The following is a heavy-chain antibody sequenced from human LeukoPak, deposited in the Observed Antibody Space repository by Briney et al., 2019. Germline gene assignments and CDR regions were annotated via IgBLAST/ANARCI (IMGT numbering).Heavy chain of an antibody. Sequence: GGSLRLSCAASGFTFNSYAMSWVRQAPGKWLEWASTISGSGDYTYYADYVKGRFTISRDNSKNTLYLQMNSLRAEDTAVYYCAKGPSSGLPYYFDYWGQGTLVTVSS. D-gene: IGHD5-12*01. J-gene: IGHJ4*02. CDR2: ISGSGDYT. CDR1: GFTFNSYA. CDR3: AKGPSSGLPYYFDY. V-gene: IGHV3-23*01.